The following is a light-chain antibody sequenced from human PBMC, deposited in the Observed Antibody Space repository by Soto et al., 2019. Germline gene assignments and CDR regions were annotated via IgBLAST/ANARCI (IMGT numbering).Light chain of an antibody. CDR2: GNG. V-gene: IGLV1-40*01. CDR1: SSNIGSHYD. CDR3: QSFDSSLSASV. J-gene: IGLJ1*01. Sequence: QLVLTQPPSVSGAPGQRVTISCTGSSSNIGSHYDVHWYQQLPGTAPKLLIYGNGNRPSGVPDRFSGSKSGSSASLAISGLQPEDEADYYCQSFDSSLSASVFGGGTKVTVL.